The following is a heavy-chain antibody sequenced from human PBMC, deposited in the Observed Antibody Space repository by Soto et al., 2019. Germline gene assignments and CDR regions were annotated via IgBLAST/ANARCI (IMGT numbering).Heavy chain of an antibody. CDR1: GGSISGSSYY. CDR3: AKQGGYYIRENWFDP. CDR2: IHYSGST. J-gene: IGHJ5*02. Sequence: SEALSLTCIVSGGSISGSSYYWGWIRQPPGKGLDWIGSIHYSGSTYYNPSLKSRVIMSVDTSRNQFSLKLTSVTAADTAVYYCAKQGGYYIRENWFDPWGPGTQVTVSS. D-gene: IGHD3-22*01. V-gene: IGHV4-39*01.